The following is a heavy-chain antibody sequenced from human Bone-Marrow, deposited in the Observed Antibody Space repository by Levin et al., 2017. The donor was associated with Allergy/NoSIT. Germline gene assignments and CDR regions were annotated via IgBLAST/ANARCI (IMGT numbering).Heavy chain of an antibody. J-gene: IGHJ6*02. CDR1: GFTFSSYG. Sequence: GGSLRLSCAASGFTFSSYGMHWVRQAPGKGLEWVAVIWYDGSNKYYADSVKGRFTISRDNSKNTLYLQMNSLRAEDTAVYYCARRPSSGWTTFDSHYYYYYGMDVWGQGTTVTVSS. D-gene: IGHD6-19*01. CDR2: IWYDGSNK. V-gene: IGHV3-33*01. CDR3: ARRPSSGWTTFDSHYYYYYGMDV.